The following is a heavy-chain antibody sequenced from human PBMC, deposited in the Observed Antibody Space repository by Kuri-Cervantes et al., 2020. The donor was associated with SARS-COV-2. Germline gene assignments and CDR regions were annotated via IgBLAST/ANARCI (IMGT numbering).Heavy chain of an antibody. V-gene: IGHV4-39*01. J-gene: IGHJ4*02. D-gene: IGHD3-3*01. Sequence: GSLRLSCTVSGGSISSTSYYWGWVRQPPVKGLEWIGSIYYSGSTYYNPSLKSRVTISVDTSKNQFSLKLSSVTAADTAVYYCARHVVSGWSGYFDYWGQGTLVTVSS. CDR1: GGSISSTSYY. CDR3: ARHVVSGWSGYFDY. CDR2: IYYSGST.